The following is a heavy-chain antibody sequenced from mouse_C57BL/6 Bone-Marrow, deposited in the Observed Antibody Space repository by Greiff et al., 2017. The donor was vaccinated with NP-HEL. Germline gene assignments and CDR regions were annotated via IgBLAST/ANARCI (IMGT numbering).Heavy chain of an antibody. Sequence: EVQVVESGGGLVQPGGSMKLSCVASGFTFSNYWMNWVRQSPEKGLEWVAQIRLKSDNYATHYAESVKGRFTISRDDSKSSVYLQMNNLRAEDTGIYYCTGGTWRNYFDYWGQGTTLTVSS. D-gene: IGHD3-3*01. J-gene: IGHJ2*01. V-gene: IGHV6-3*01. CDR1: GFTFSNYW. CDR3: TGGTWRNYFDY. CDR2: IRLKSDNYAT.